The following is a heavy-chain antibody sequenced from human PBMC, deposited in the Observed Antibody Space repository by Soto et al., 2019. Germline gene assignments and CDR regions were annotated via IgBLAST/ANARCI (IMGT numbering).Heavy chain of an antibody. CDR3: AGGYLYYDFGRGYNVFDF. CDR1: GFTFSSYG. D-gene: IGHD3-3*01. J-gene: IGHJ5*01. Sequence: PGGSLRLSCAASGFTFSSYGMHWVRQAPGKGLEWVAVIWYDGSNKYYADSVKGRFTISRDNSKNTLYLQMNSLRAEDTAVYYCAGGYLYYDFGRGYNVFDFWGQGSLVT. V-gene: IGHV3-33*01. CDR2: IWYDGSNK.